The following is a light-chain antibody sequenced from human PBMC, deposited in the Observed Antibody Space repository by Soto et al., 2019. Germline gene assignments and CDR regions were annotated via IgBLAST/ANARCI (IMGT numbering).Light chain of an antibody. CDR3: QQYDNLPLT. J-gene: IGKJ4*01. CDR2: DAS. V-gene: IGKV1-33*01. Sequence: DIQRTQSPSALSAAVGDRVTITCHAGQDISNYLNWYQQNPGKAPKLLSYDASNLETGVPSRFSGSGSGTDFTFTISSLQPEDIETYYCQQYDNLPLTFGGGTKVAIK. CDR1: QDISNY.